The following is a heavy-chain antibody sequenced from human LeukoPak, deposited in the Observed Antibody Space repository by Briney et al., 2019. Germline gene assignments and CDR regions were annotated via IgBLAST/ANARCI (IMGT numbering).Heavy chain of an antibody. CDR3: AREKDDYVWGSDRIFDS. V-gene: IGHV3-21*05. J-gene: IGHJ4*02. Sequence: GGSLRLSCVASGFTFSVHGMSWVRQAPGKGLEWISYIGSSSSDIYNADSVKGRFTSSRDNAKNSLYLQMNSLRVEDTAVYYCAREKDDYVWGSDRIFDSWGRGIMVSVSS. CDR1: GFTFSVHG. CDR2: IGSSSSDI. D-gene: IGHD3-16*02.